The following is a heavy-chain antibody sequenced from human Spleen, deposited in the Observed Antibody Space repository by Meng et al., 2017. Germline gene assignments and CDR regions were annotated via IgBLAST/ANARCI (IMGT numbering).Heavy chain of an antibody. Sequence: SETLSLTCVVSGGSFSDYYWSWIRQPPGKGLEWIGEINHSGSTNYNPSLESRATISVDTSKNQFSLKLSSVTAADTAVYYCARDPMVGATDYWGQGTLVTVSS. CDR1: GGSFSDYY. D-gene: IGHD1-26*01. CDR3: ARDPMVGATDY. J-gene: IGHJ4*02. V-gene: IGHV4-34*01. CDR2: INHSGST.